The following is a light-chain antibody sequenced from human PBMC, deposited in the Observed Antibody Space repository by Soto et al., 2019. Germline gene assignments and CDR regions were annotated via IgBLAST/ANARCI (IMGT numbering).Light chain of an antibody. Sequence: QTALTQPPSVSGAPGQRVTISCTGNNSNLGAGYDVHWYQQLPGAAPKLVIFGNRNRPSGVPERFSGSKSGTSASLAITRLQAEDEADYYCQAYDYSLTAFVFGGGTKLTVL. J-gene: IGLJ3*02. CDR2: GNR. V-gene: IGLV1-40*01. CDR3: QAYDYSLTAFV. CDR1: NSNLGAGYD.